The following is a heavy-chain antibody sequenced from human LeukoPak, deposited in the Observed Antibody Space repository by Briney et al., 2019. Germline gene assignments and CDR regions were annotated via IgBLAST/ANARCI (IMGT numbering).Heavy chain of an antibody. CDR3: AKGRTGLRDAGDY. Sequence: GGSLRLSCAASGFTFSSYAMSWVRQAPGKGLERVSAISGSGGSTYYADSVKGRFTISRDNSKNTLYLQMNSLRAEDTAVYYCAKGRTGLRDAGDYWGQGTLVTVSS. V-gene: IGHV3-23*01. J-gene: IGHJ4*02. CDR2: ISGSGGST. CDR1: GFTFSSYA. D-gene: IGHD5-24*01.